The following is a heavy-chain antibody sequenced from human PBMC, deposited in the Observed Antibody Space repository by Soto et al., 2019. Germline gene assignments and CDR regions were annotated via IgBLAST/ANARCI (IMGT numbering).Heavy chain of an antibody. J-gene: IGHJ4*02. CDR2: IYHSGTT. D-gene: IGHD2-15*01. Sequence: SETLSLTCAVSGGSISSSNWWSWVRQPPGKGLEWIGEIYHSGTTKYNPSLKSRVTISVDRSKNQFSLKLYSVTAADTAVYYCAGDQGYCDDGNCCVLDSWGQGAPVTVSS. CDR3: AGDQGYCDDGNCCVLDS. V-gene: IGHV4-4*02. CDR1: GGSISSSNW.